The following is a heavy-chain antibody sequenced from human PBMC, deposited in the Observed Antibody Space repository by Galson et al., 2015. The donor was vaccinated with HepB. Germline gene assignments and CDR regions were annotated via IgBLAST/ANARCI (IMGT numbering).Heavy chain of an antibody. J-gene: IGHJ5*02. D-gene: IGHD1-7*01. V-gene: IGHV1-69*13. CDR1: GGTFSSYA. Sequence: SVKVSCKASGGTFSSYAISWVRQAPGQGLEWMGGIIPIFGTANYAQKFQGRVTITADESTSTAYMELSSLRSEDTAVYYCASCQLSGTNWFDPWGQGTLVTVSS. CDR3: ASCQLSGTNWFDP. CDR2: IIPIFGTA.